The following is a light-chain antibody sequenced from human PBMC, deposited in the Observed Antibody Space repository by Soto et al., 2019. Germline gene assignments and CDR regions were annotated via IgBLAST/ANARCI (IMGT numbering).Light chain of an antibody. CDR3: QKYNSAPLT. V-gene: IGKV1-27*01. CDR1: QDISNS. CDR2: AAS. J-gene: IGKJ4*01. Sequence: DIQMTQSPSSLSASVGDRVTITCRASQDISNSLAWYQQKPGKVPKVLIYAASILQSGVPARFSGSGSGTDFTLTFSSLQPEDVATYYCQKYNSAPLTFGGGTKVEI.